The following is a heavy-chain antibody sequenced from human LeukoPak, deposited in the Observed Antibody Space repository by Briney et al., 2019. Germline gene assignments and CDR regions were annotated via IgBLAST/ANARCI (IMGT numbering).Heavy chain of an antibody. CDR2: IYYSGST. CDR1: GGSISSYY. V-gene: IGHV4-59*01. CDR3: ARVKARNWYFDL. Sequence: PSETLSLTCTVSGGSISSYYWSWIRQPPGKGLEWIGYIYYSGSTNYNPSLKSRVTVSVDTSKNQFSLKLSSVTAADTAVYYCARVKARNWYFDLWGRGTLVTVSS. J-gene: IGHJ2*01.